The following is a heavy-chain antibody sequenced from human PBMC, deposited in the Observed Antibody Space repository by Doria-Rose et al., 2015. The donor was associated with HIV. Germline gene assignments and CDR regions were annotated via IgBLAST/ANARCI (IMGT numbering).Heavy chain of an antibody. J-gene: IGHJ4*02. Sequence: QVQLPESGPGLVKPSETLSLTCSVSGGSIRNYYWSWIRQPAGEGLEWIGRISGSGSTHFNPSLKSRVTMAVDTSKNQLSLQLSSVTAADTAVYFCARAVTGTADFEYWGQGTLVTVSS. CDR3: ARAVTGTADFEY. CDR2: ISGSGST. CDR1: GGSIRNYY. D-gene: IGHD2-21*02. V-gene: IGHV4-4*07.